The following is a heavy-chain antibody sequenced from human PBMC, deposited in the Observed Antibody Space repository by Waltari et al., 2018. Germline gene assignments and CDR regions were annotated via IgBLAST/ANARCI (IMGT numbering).Heavy chain of an antibody. CDR3: ARDSRGARDY. D-gene: IGHD6-13*01. J-gene: IGHJ4*02. CDR2: ISSSSTI. V-gene: IGHV3-48*01. Sequence: EVQLVESGGGLVQPGGSLRLSCAASGFTFSSYFMTWVRQAPGKGLELVSDISSSSTIYYADSVKGRFTISRDNAKNSLYLQMNSLRAEDTAVYYCARDSRGARDYWGQGTLVTVSS. CDR1: GFTFSSYF.